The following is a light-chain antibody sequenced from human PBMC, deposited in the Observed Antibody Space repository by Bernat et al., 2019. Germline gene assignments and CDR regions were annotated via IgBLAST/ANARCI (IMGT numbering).Light chain of an antibody. Sequence: QSALTQPASVSGSPGQSITLSCTGTSSDVGAYNYVSWYQQHPGKAPKLMIFDLSNRPSGVSDRFSGSQSGDTASLTISGLRAEDEADYYCSSVSTTSTPVVFGGGTKLTVL. J-gene: IGLJ3*02. CDR1: SSDVGAYNY. V-gene: IGLV2-14*03. CDR3: SSVSTTSTPVV. CDR2: DLS.